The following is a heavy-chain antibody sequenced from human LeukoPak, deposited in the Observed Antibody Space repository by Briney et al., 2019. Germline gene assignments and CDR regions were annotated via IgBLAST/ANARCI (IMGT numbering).Heavy chain of an antibody. V-gene: IGHV4-34*01. J-gene: IGHJ4*02. Sequence: SETLSLTCAVYGGSFNGYYWSWIRQPPGKGLEWIGEINHSGSTNYNPSLKSRVTISVDTSKNQFSLKLSSVTAADTAVYYCASSSRDIVNDYWGQGTLVTVSS. CDR3: ASSSRDIVNDY. CDR1: GGSFNGYY. CDR2: INHSGST. D-gene: IGHD2-15*01.